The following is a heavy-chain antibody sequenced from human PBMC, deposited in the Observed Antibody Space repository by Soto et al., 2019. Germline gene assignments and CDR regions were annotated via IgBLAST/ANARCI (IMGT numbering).Heavy chain of an antibody. CDR1: GGSFSGYY. CDR2: INHSGST. D-gene: IGHD2-15*01. Sequence: QVQLQQWGAGLLKPSETLSLTCAVYGGSFSGYYWSWIRQPPGKGLEWIGEINHSGSTNYNPSLKRRVPITVATSNIQISLKLRSVTASDTAVYYCASTQYWSGGSCHASRYYYYYMDVWGKGTTVTVSS. V-gene: IGHV4-34*01. CDR3: ASTQYWSGGSCHASRYYYYYMDV. J-gene: IGHJ6*03.